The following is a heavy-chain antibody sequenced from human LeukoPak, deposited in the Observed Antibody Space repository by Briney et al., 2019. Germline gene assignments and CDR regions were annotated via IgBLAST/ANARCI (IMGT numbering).Heavy chain of an antibody. CDR2: INPNSGGT. J-gene: IGHJ4*02. D-gene: IGHD4-11*01. Sequence: GASVKVSCKASGYTFTGYYMHWVRQAPGQGLEWMGWINPNSGGTNYAQKFQGRVTMTRDTSISTAYMELSRLRSDDTAVYFCARPADYSNFEVYFDYWGQGTLVTVSS. CDR1: GYTFTGYY. CDR3: ARPADYSNFEVYFDY. V-gene: IGHV1-2*02.